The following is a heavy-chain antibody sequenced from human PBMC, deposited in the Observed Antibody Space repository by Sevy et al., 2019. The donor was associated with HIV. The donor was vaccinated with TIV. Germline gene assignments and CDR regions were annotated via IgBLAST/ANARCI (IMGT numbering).Heavy chain of an antibody. V-gene: IGHV3-23*01. J-gene: IGHJ4*02. CDR1: GLTLTTTG. CDR2: VTSDGTT. Sequence: GGSLRLSCVASGLTLTTTGMSWVRQAPGKGLEWVAGVTSDGTTYYAASVGDRFTVSKDNSKNTRYLQLNSLRADDTAVFYCAGGDTTMITDLDYWGQGTLVTVSS. D-gene: IGHD3-16*01. CDR3: AGGDTTMITDLDY.